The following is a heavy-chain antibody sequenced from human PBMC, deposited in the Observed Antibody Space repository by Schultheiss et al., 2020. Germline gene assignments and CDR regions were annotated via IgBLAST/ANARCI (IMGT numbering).Heavy chain of an antibody. D-gene: IGHD3-10*01. CDR1: GYTFTTYA. J-gene: IGHJ4*02. CDR2: INAGNGNT. V-gene: IGHV1-3*01. CDR3: ARATRFGEEGRFDY. Sequence: ASVKVSCKASGYTFTTYAMHWVRQAPGQRLEWMGWINAGNGNTKYSQKFQGRVTITRDTSASTAYMELSSLRSEDTAVYYCARATRFGEEGRFDYWGQGTLVTV.